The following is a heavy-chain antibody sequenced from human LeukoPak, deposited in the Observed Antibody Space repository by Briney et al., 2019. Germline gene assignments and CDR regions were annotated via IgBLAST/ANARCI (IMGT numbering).Heavy chain of an antibody. J-gene: IGHJ4*02. D-gene: IGHD3-22*01. V-gene: IGHV1-2*02. CDR1: GYTFTGYY. CDR3: ARTGSCYDSSGYYLY. CDR2: INPNSGGT. Sequence: ASVKVSCKASGYTFTGYYMHWVRQAPGQGLEWMGWINPNSGGTNYAQKFQGRVTMTRDTSISTAYMELSRLRSDDTAVYYCARTGSCYDSSGYYLYWGQGTLVTVSS.